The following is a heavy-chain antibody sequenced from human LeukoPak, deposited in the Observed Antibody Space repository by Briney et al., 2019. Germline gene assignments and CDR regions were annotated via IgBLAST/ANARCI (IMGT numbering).Heavy chain of an antibody. V-gene: IGHV4-59*01. CDR3: ARGGLWCGELSGEDYYYGMDV. CDR2: IYYSGST. Sequence: SETLSLTCTVSGGSISSYYWSWIRQPPGKGLEWIGYIYYSGSTNYNPSLKSRVTISVDTSKNQFSLKLSFVTAADTAVYYCARGGLWCGELSGEDYYYGMDVWGQGTTVTVSS. J-gene: IGHJ6*02. CDR1: GGSISSYY. D-gene: IGHD3-10*01.